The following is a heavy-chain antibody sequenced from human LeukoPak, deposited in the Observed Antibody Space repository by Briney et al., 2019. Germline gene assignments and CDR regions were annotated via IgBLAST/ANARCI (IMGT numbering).Heavy chain of an antibody. J-gene: IGHJ4*02. CDR2: LSSSGSYI. CDR3: ARDNRVPNRSGSYYTFDY. CDR1: GVTFSSYS. Sequence: GGSLRLSCAASGVTFSSYSMNCVRQAPGKGLEWVSSLSSSGSYIYHADSVKGRFTISRDNAKNSLYLQMNSLRAEDTAVYYCARDNRVPNRSGSYYTFDYWGQGTLVTVSS. V-gene: IGHV3-21*01. D-gene: IGHD3-10*01.